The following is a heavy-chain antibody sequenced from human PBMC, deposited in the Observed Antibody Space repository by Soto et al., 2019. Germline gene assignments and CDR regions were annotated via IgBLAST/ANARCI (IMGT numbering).Heavy chain of an antibody. CDR2: TYYRSKWYN. D-gene: IGHD3-22*01. Sequence: SQTLSLTCAISGDSVSSNSAAWNWIRQSPSRGLEWLGRTYYRSKWYNDYAVSVKSRITINPDTSKNHFSLQLNSVTPEATAVYYCARVGYYDSSGYYYSFDIWGQGTMVTVS. CDR1: GDSVSSNSAA. CDR3: ARVGYYDSSGYYYSFDI. J-gene: IGHJ3*02. V-gene: IGHV6-1*01.